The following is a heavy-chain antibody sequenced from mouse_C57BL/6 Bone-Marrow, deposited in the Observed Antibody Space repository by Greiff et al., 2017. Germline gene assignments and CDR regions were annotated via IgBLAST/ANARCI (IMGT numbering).Heavy chain of an antibody. Sequence: VQLQQSGAELMKPGASVKLSCKATGYTFTGYWIEWVKQRPGHGLEWIGEILPGGGSTNYTEKFKGKATFTADTSSNTAYMQLSSLTTADSAIYYCARRGWLDYWGQGTTLTVSS. V-gene: IGHV1-9*01. J-gene: IGHJ2*01. D-gene: IGHD3-3*01. CDR2: ILPGGGST. CDR1: GYTFTGYW. CDR3: ARRGWLDY.